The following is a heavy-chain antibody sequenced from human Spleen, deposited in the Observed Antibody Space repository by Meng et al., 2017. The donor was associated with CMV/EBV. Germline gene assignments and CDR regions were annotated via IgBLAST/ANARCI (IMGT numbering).Heavy chain of an antibody. D-gene: IGHD6-6*01. Sequence: SETLSLTCAVYGGSFSGYYWSWIRQPPGKGLEWIGEINHSGSTNYNPSLKSRVTISVDTSKNQFSLKLSSVTAADTAVYYCARGPHSSSYYYYYGMDVWGQGTTVTVS. CDR1: GGSFSGYY. V-gene: IGHV4-34*01. J-gene: IGHJ6*02. CDR2: INHSGST. CDR3: ARGPHSSSYYYYYGMDV.